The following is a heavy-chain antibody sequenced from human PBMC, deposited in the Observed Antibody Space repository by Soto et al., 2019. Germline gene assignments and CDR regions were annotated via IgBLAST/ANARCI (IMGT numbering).Heavy chain of an antibody. Sequence: SETLSLTCTVSGGSISSGDYYWSWIRQPPGKGLEWIGYIYYSGSTYYNPSLKSRVTISVDTSKNQFSLKLSSVTATDTAVYYCARDIHYGDYDWFDPWGQGTLVTVSS. CDR1: GGSISSGDYY. CDR3: ARDIHYGDYDWFDP. J-gene: IGHJ5*02. CDR2: IYYSGST. V-gene: IGHV4-30-4*01. D-gene: IGHD4-17*01.